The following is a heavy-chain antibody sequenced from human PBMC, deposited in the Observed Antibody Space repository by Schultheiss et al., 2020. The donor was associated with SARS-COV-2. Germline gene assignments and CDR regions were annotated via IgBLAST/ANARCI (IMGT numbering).Heavy chain of an antibody. J-gene: IGHJ6*02. Sequence: SQTLSLTCAISGDSVSSNSAAWIWIRQSPSRGLEWLGRTYYRSKWYNDYAVSVKSRITINPDTSKNQFSLKLSSVTAADTAVYYCARDDSSVNGMDVWGQGTTVTVSS. V-gene: IGHV6-1*01. D-gene: IGHD3-22*01. CDR3: ARDDSSVNGMDV. CDR2: TYYRSKWYN. CDR1: GDSVSSNSAA.